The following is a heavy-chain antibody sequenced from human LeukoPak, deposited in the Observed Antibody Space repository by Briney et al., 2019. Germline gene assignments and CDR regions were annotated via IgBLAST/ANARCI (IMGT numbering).Heavy chain of an antibody. D-gene: IGHD3-10*01. J-gene: IGHJ4*02. CDR3: AKDPRRRNYYLQPDFFDY. Sequence: GGSLRLSCAASGITFSSYGMHWVRQAPGKGLEWVAFIRYDGSDGSNKYYADSVKGRFTISRDNSNNTLYLQMNSLTAEDTAVYYCAKDPRRRNYYLQPDFFDYWGQGTLVTVSS. V-gene: IGHV3-30*02. CDR1: GITFSSYG. CDR2: IRYDGSDGSNK.